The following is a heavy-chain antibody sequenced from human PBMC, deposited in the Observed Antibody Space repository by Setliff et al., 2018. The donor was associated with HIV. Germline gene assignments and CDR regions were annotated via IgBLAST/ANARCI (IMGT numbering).Heavy chain of an antibody. CDR2: MNPNSGNT. J-gene: IGHJ6*02. Sequence: ASVKVSCKASGYTFTSYDINWVRQATGQGLEWMGWMNPNSGNTGYAQKFQGRVTMTRNTSISTAYMELRRLRFDDTAVYYCARDVEHMMDVWGQGTTVTVSS. CDR3: ARDVEHMMDV. CDR1: GYTFTSYD. V-gene: IGHV1-8*02.